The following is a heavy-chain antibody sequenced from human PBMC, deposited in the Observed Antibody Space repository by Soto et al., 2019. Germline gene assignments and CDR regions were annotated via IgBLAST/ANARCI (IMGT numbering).Heavy chain of an antibody. J-gene: IGHJ5*02. Sequence: EESLKISCRTSGYRFTSYWIAWVRQMPGKGLEWMGIIFPSDSDTRYSPSFQGQVTISADRSTSTVFLQWASLKASDTAVYFCARTDKTGYFNWFVPWCQGTLVTVSS. D-gene: IGHD3-9*01. CDR3: ARTDKTGYFNWFVP. V-gene: IGHV5-51*01. CDR2: IFPSDSDT. CDR1: GYRFTSYW.